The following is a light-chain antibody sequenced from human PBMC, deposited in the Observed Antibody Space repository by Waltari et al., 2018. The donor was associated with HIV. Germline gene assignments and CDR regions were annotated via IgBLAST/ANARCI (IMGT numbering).Light chain of an antibody. CDR2: DVT. Sequence: QSALTQPRSVSGSPGQSVTISCTGTRSDIEFDSVSWYQQHPGKAPRLIIFDVTKRPSRVPGRFSGSRSGIPASLPIAGLQIDDEADYFCASHGCIYMYVFGVVTTVSVL. V-gene: IGLV2-11*02. J-gene: IGLJ1*01. CDR1: RSDIEFDS. CDR3: ASHGCIYMYV.